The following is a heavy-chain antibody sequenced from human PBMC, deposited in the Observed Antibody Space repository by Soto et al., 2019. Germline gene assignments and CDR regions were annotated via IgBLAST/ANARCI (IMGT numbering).Heavy chain of an antibody. CDR2: ISAYNGNT. V-gene: IGHV1-18*01. CDR1: GYTYTSYG. J-gene: IGHJ4*02. D-gene: IGHD3-22*01. CDR3: AREENYYDSSGYLEATDY. Sequence: ASVKVSCKASGYTYTSYGISWVRHAPGQGLEWMGWISAYNGNTNYAQKLQGRVTMTTDTSTSTAYMELRSLRSDDTAVYYCAREENYYDSSGYLEATDYWGQGTLVTVSS.